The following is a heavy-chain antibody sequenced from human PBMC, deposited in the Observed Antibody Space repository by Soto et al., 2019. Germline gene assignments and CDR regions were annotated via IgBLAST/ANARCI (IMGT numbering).Heavy chain of an antibody. CDR3: ARSIAVAGLDY. D-gene: IGHD6-19*01. Sequence: VGSLRLSCAASGFTFTTYAIHWVRQAPGKGLEWVAVISNDGNKKVYADSVKGRFNVSRDNSKNTVYLQMNSLRGDDTAVYYCARSIAVAGLDYWGQGTLVTVSS. CDR1: GFTFTTYA. CDR2: ISNDGNKK. V-gene: IGHV3-30-3*01. J-gene: IGHJ4*02.